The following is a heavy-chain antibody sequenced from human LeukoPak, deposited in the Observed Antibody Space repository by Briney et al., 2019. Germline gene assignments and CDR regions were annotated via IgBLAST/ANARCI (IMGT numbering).Heavy chain of an antibody. CDR1: GYTFTTYD. Sequence: GASVKVSCTASGYTFTTYDINWVRQATGQGLGWMGWMNPNSGDTGYAQKFQGRVAMTRNTSISTAYMELSSLRSEDTAVYYCARGRVGASLHWGQGTLVTVSS. CDR2: MNPNSGDT. V-gene: IGHV1-8*01. CDR3: ARGRVGASLH. D-gene: IGHD1-26*01. J-gene: IGHJ4*02.